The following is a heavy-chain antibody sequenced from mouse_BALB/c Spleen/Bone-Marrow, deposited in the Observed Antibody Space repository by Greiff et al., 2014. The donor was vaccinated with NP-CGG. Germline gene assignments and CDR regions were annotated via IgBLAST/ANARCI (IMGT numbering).Heavy chain of an antibody. CDR1: GYTFTSYW. Sequence: VQLQQSGAELVRPGASVKLSCKASGYTFTSYWINWVKQRPGQGLEWIGNIYPSDSYTNYNQKFKDKATLTVDKSSSTAYMQLSSPTSKDSAVYYCTRSYGSSYEYYFDYWGQGTTLTVSS. V-gene: IGHV1-69*02. J-gene: IGHJ2*01. D-gene: IGHD1-1*01. CDR3: TRSYGSSYEYYFDY. CDR2: IYPSDSYT.